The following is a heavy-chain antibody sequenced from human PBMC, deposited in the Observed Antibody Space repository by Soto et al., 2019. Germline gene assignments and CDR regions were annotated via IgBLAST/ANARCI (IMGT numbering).Heavy chain of an antibody. CDR1: GFTFSNSA. CDR2: ISYDGSNK. Sequence: QVQLVESGGGVVQPGRSLRLSCAASGFTFSNSAMHWVRQAPGKGLEWVAIISYDGSNKYYADSVKGRFTISRDNSKNTLYLQMNSLRAEDTAVYYCARVPAEWGWYLDYWGQGTLVTVSS. V-gene: IGHV3-30-3*01. J-gene: IGHJ4*02. CDR3: ARVPAEWGWYLDY. D-gene: IGHD1-26*01.